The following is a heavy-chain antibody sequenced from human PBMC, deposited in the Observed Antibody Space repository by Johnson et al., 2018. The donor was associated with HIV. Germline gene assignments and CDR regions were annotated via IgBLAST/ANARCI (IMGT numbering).Heavy chain of an antibody. CDR1: GFTFSSYT. Sequence: VQLVESGGGVVQPGGSLRLSCAASGFTFSSYTMHWVRQAPGKGLEWVAVISYDGSNKYFADSVKGRFTISRDNSKNTLYLQMSSLRAEDTAVYYCARGGIIHDAFDIWGQGTMVTVSS. D-gene: IGHD1-1*01. CDR3: ARGGIIHDAFDI. CDR2: ISYDGSNK. J-gene: IGHJ3*02. V-gene: IGHV3-30*04.